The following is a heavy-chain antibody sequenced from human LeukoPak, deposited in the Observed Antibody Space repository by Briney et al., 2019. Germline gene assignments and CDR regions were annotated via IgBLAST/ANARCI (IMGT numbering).Heavy chain of an antibody. CDR1: GFTFSSYA. CDR2: ISGSGGST. Sequence: GGSLRLSCAASGFTFSSYAMSWVRQAPGNGLEWVSAISGSGGSTYYADSVKGRFTISRDNSKNTLYLQMNSLRAEDTAVYYCAKVSYDSSGFWFDPWGQGTLVTVSS. J-gene: IGHJ5*02. V-gene: IGHV3-23*01. CDR3: AKVSYDSSGFWFDP. D-gene: IGHD3-22*01.